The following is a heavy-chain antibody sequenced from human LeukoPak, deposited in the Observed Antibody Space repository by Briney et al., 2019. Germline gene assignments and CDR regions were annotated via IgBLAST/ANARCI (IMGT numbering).Heavy chain of an antibody. CDR1: DYSVNSAYY. CDR3: ARLETSVTEHNWFDP. J-gene: IGHJ5*02. V-gene: IGHV4-38-2*02. Sequence: SETLSLTCTVSDYSVNSAYYWAWIRQPPGKTLEWIGSINHIGSAYYTPSLETRVTMSVDTSKDQFSLKLSSVTAADTAVYYCARLETSVTEHNWFDPWGQGTLVTVSS. CDR2: INHIGSA. D-gene: IGHD2-21*02.